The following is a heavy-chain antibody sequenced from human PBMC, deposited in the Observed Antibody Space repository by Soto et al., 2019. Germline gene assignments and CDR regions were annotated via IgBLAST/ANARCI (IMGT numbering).Heavy chain of an antibody. CDR1: GFTFSNYW. Sequence: RRLSCAASGFTFSNYWTHWVRQAPGKGLVWVSRINGDGSTTTYADFVKGRFTISRDNAKNTLYLQMDSLGADDTAVYYCTRGGTSATYWGLFDYWGQGALVTVSS. J-gene: IGHJ4*02. CDR3: TRGGTSATYWGLFDY. V-gene: IGHV3-74*01. CDR2: INGDGSTT. D-gene: IGHD7-27*01.